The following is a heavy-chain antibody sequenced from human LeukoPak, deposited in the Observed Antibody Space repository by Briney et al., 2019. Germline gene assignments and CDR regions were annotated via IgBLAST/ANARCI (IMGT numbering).Heavy chain of an antibody. D-gene: IGHD3-16*01. CDR2: ISTTGTTV. CDR1: GFTFSTYD. Sequence: GGSLRLSCAASGFTFSTYDMNWVRQAPGKGLEWVSHISTTGTTVYYADSVKGRFTISRDNSKNTLYLQMNSLRAEDTAVYYCARDPGGSLYYFDYWGQGTLVTVSS. CDR3: ARDPGGSLYYFDY. V-gene: IGHV3-48*03. J-gene: IGHJ4*02.